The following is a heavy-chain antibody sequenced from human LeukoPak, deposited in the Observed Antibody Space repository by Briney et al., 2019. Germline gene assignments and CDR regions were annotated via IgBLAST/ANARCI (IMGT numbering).Heavy chain of an antibody. V-gene: IGHV4-34*01. J-gene: IGHJ4*02. CDR1: GGSFSGYY. CDR3: ARDHTYYDILTGYYMEYFDY. Sequence: SETLSLTCAVYGGSFSGYYWSWIRQPPGKGLEWIGEINHSGSTNYNPSLKSRVTISVDTSKNQFSLKLSSVTAADTAVYYCARDHTYYDILTGYYMEYFDYWGQGTLVTVSS. D-gene: IGHD3-9*01. CDR2: INHSGST.